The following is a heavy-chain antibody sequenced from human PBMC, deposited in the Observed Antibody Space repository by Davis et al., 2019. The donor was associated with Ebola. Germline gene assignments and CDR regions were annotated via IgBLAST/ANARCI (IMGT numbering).Heavy chain of an antibody. D-gene: IGHD1-26*01. CDR3: VRGWGRSGLDV. Sequence: HSQTLSLTCAISGDSVSSGGWNWIRQSPSRGLEWLGRTYYSSKWYNDYAVSVKSRISINADTSKNQFSLQLNSVTPEDTAVYYCVRGWGRSGLDVWGQGTTVTVSS. CDR2: TYYSSKWYN. V-gene: IGHV6-1*01. CDR1: GDSVSSGG. J-gene: IGHJ6*02.